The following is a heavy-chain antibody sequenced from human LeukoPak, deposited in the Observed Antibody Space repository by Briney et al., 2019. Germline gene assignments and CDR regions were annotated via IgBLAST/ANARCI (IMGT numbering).Heavy chain of an antibody. V-gene: IGHV3-21*01. Sequence: GGSLRLSCAASGFTFSSYSMNWVRQAPGKGLEWVSSISSSGSYVYYLDSVRGRFTISRDNAKNSLYLQMNSLRAEDTAVYYCARVVNWFDPWGQGTLVTVSS. CDR3: ARVVNWFDP. CDR2: ISSSGSYV. D-gene: IGHD2-15*01. J-gene: IGHJ5*02. CDR1: GFTFSSYS.